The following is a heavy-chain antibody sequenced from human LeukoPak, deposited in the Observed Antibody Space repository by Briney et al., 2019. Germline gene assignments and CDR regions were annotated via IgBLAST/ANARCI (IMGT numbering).Heavy chain of an antibody. V-gene: IGHV7-4-1*02. J-gene: IGHJ3*02. CDR3: ASRVKLGAFDI. D-gene: IGHD2-8*01. CDR2: INTNTGNP. CDR1: A. Sequence: AMNWVXQAXXXXLXWMGWINTNTGNPTYAQGFTGRFVFSLDTSVSTAYLQISSLKAEDTAVYYCASRVKLGAFDIWGQGTMVTVSS.